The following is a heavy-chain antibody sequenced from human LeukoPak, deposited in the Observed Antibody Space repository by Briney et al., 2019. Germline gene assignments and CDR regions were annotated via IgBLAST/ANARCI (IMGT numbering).Heavy chain of an antibody. J-gene: IGHJ4*02. Sequence: ASVKVSCKASGYTFTSYYMHWVRQAPGQGLEWMGIINPSGGSTSYAQKFQGRVTMTRDTSTSTVYMELSSLRSEDTAVYYCARDGYTPKTWSDYYFDYWGQGTLVTVSS. CDR2: INPSGGST. V-gene: IGHV1-46*01. CDR3: ARDGYTPKTWSDYYFDY. CDR1: GYTFTSYY. D-gene: IGHD5-24*01.